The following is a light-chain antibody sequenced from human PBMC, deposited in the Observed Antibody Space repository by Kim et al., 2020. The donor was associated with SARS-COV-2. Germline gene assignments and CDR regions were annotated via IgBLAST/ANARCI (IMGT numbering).Light chain of an antibody. V-gene: IGLV2-8*01. CDR2: EVS. CDR3: SSYAGSIND. J-gene: IGLJ1*01. Sequence: QSALTQPPSASGSPGQSVTISCTGTSSDVGGYNYVSWYQQHPGKAPKLMIYEVSKRPSGVPDRFSGSNSGNTASLAVSGLQAEDEADYYCSSYAGSINDFGTGTEVTVL. CDR1: SSDVGGYNY.